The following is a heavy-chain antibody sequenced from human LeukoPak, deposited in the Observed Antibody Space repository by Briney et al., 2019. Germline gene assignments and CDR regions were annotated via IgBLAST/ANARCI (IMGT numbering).Heavy chain of an antibody. Sequence: KPSETQSLTCTVSGGSISSFYWNWIRQPPGKGLEWIGYIHYSGSTNYNSSLKSRVTISVDTSKNQFSLKLRSVTAADTAVYYCARGRDSYTNSYRFDPWGQGTLVTVSS. J-gene: IGHJ5*02. CDR1: GGSISSFY. D-gene: IGHD6-6*01. CDR3: ARGRDSYTNSYRFDP. CDR2: IHYSGST. V-gene: IGHV4-59*01.